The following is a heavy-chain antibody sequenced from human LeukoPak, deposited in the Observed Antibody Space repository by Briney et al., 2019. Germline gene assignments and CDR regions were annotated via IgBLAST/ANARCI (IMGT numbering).Heavy chain of an antibody. CDR2: IGYNGGDT. J-gene: IGHJ4*02. Sequence: PGGSLRLSCAASGFTLSTYSMHWVRQAPGKGLEFVSAIGYNGGDTYYANSVKGRFTISRDISKNTLYLQMGSLRAEDMAVYYCARAGFTFSDYFGSFFDYWGQGTLVTVSS. D-gene: IGHD3-10*01. V-gene: IGHV3-64*01. CDR3: ARAGFTFSDYFGSFFDY. CDR1: GFTLSTYS.